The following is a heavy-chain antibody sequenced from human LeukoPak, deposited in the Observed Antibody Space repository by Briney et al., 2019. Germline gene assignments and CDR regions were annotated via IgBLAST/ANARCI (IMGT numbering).Heavy chain of an antibody. CDR2: INHSGST. CDR3: ARGHYYDSSGYYRNYYYYMDV. V-gene: IGHV4-34*01. J-gene: IGHJ6*03. D-gene: IGHD3-22*01. CDR1: GGSFSGYY. Sequence: SETLSLTCAVYGGSFSGYYWSWIRQPPGKGLEWIGEINHSGSTNYNPSLKSRVTISVDTSKNQFSLKLSSVTAADTAVYYCARGHYYDSSGYYRNYYYYMDVWGKGTTVTVSS.